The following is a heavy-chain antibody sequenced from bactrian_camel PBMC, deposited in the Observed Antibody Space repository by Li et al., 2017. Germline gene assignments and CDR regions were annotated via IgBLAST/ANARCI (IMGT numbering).Heavy chain of an antibody. V-gene: IGHV3S31*01. CDR3: VPCHYSWAAFPF. Sequence: VQLVESGGVLVQPGGSLKLSCAASGFTFGAYAMSWVRQAPGKGLEWVSGITPAADQTYYADSVKGRFTISRDNTKNTLYLQLNSLKNEDTAMYYCVPCHYSWAAFPFWGQGTQVTVS. J-gene: IGHJ4*01. CDR1: GFTFGAYA. CDR2: ITPAADQT. D-gene: IGHD6*01.